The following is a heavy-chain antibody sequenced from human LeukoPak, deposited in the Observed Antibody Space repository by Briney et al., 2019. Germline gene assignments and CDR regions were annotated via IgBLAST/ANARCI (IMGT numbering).Heavy chain of an antibody. V-gene: IGHV4-34*01. CDR2: INHSGST. Sequence: PSETLSLTCAVYGGSFSGYYWSWIRQPPGKGLEWIGEINHSGSTNYNPSLKSRVTVSVDTSKNQFSLKLSSVTAADTAVYYCARGYGGPFDYWGQETLVTVSS. D-gene: IGHD4-17*01. CDR1: GGSFSGYY. J-gene: IGHJ4*02. CDR3: ARGYGGPFDY.